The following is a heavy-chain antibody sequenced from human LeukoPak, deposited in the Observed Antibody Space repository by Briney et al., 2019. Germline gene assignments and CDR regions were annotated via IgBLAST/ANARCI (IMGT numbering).Heavy chain of an antibody. CDR1: GFTFSSDW. V-gene: IGHV3-7*01. D-gene: IGHD5-12*01. CDR3: AATIVDIVATDNA. J-gene: IGHJ4*02. CDR2: IKQDGSEK. Sequence: PGGSLRLSCAASGFTFSSDWMSWVRQAPGKGLEWVANIKQDGSEKYYVDSVKGRFTISRDNAKNSLYLQMNSLRAEDTAVYYCAATIVDIVATDNAWGQGTLVTVSS.